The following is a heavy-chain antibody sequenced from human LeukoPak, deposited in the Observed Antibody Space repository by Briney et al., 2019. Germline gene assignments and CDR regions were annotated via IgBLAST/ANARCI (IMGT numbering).Heavy chain of an antibody. Sequence: GGSLRLSCAASGFTFSSYWMHWVRQAPGEGLVWVSRVNSDGTSTSYADSVRGRFTISRDNAKNTLYLQMNSLRAEDTAVYYCARESYSNYGQDFDYWGQGALVTVSS. CDR1: GFTFSSYW. CDR3: ARESYSNYGQDFDY. D-gene: IGHD4-11*01. V-gene: IGHV3-74*01. CDR2: VNSDGTST. J-gene: IGHJ4*02.